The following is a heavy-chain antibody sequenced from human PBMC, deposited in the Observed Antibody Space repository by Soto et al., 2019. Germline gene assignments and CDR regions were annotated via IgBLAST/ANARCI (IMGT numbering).Heavy chain of an antibody. D-gene: IGHD3-22*01. CDR3: ARISSHYYYDSSGPSFGDAFDI. V-gene: IGHV2-70*01. CDR2: IDWDDDK. CDR1: GFSLSTSGMC. J-gene: IGHJ3*02. Sequence: GSGPTLVNPTQTLTLTCTFSGFSLSTSGMCVSWIRQPPGKALEWLALIDWDDDKYYSTSLKTRLTISKDTSKNQVVLTMTNMDPVDTATYYCARISSHYYYDSSGPSFGDAFDIWGQGTMVTVSS.